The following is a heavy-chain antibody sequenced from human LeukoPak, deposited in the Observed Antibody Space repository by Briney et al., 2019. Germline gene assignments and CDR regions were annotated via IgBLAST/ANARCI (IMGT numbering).Heavy chain of an antibody. CDR3: ARDLSGRAWEGFDY. D-gene: IGHD6-25*01. CDR1: GDSVSSNSAP. CDR2: TYYRSKWNN. J-gene: IGHJ4*02. V-gene: IGHV6-1*01. Sequence: SQTLSLTCAISGDSVSSNSAPWNWIRQSPSRGLEWLGRTYYRSKWNNDYAVSVESRITINPDISKNQFSLQMNSVTPEDTAVYYCARDLSGRAWEGFDYWGQGTLVTVSS.